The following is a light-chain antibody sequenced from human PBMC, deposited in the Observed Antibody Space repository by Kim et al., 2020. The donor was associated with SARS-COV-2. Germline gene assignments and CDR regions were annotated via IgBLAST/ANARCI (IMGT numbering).Light chain of an antibody. CDR3: CSYTTRGTWA. Sequence: QSALTQPPSVSGSPGQSVTISCTGTSGDIGTYDRVSWYQQPPGTAPKLMIYEVSSRPSGVPGRFSGSKSGHTASLTISGLQTEDEANYYCCSYTTRGTWAFGGGTQLTVL. V-gene: IGLV2-18*02. J-gene: IGLJ3*02. CDR1: SGDIGTYDR. CDR2: EVS.